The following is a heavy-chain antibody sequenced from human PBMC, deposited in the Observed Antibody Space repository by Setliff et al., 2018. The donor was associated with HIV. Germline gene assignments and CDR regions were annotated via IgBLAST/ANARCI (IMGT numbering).Heavy chain of an antibody. Sequence: GESLRLSCAASGFTISSYHTHWVRQAPGKGLEWVAFVRHDGDVQIYADSVKGRFTASRDNPKNTVSLQLNSLRIEDTAVYYCARDFSWATDSWGQGTLVTVSS. CDR2: VRHDGDVQ. J-gene: IGHJ4*02. V-gene: IGHV3-30*02. D-gene: IGHD2-15*01. CDR1: GFTISSYH. CDR3: ARDFSWATDS.